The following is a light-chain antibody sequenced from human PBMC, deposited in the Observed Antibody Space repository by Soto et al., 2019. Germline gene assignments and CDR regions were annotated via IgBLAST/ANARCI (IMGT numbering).Light chain of an antibody. CDR1: SGIDVGTYR. J-gene: IGLJ2*01. Sequence: QAVLTQLSSVSASPGASASLTCTLRSGIDVGTYRIYWYQQKSGSPPQYLLRYKSDSDKQQGSGVPSRFSGSKDASANAGILLISGLQSEDEADYYCMIWHSNAVVFGGGTKLTVL. CDR3: MIWHSNAVV. V-gene: IGLV5-45*03. CDR2: YKSDSDK.